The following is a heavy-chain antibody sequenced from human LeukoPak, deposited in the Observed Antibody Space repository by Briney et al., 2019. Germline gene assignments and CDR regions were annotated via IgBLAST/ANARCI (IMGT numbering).Heavy chain of an antibody. CDR3: ARDQAYYYDSSGYYNWFDP. Sequence: ASVKVSCKASGYTFTSYGISWVRQAPGQGLEWMGWMNPNSGNTGYAQKFQGRVTMTRNTSISTAYMELSSLRSEDTAVYYCARDQAYYYDSSGYYNWFDPWGQGTLVTVSS. J-gene: IGHJ5*02. CDR2: MNPNSGNT. D-gene: IGHD3-22*01. V-gene: IGHV1-8*02. CDR1: GYTFTSYG.